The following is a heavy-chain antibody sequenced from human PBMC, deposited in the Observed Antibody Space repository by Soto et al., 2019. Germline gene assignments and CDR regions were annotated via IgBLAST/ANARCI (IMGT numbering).Heavy chain of an antibody. J-gene: IGHJ4*02. CDR3: AKERMEQYQLLPFFDY. CDR1: GFSFSSYG. CDR2: ISYDGSNK. V-gene: IGHV3-30*18. Sequence: GGSLRLSCAASGFSFSSYGMHWLRQAACKWLEWVAFISYDGSNKYYADSVRGRFTISRDNSKNTLYLQMNSLRPEDTAVFYCAKERMEQYQLLPFFDYWGQGTLVTVSS. D-gene: IGHD2-2*01.